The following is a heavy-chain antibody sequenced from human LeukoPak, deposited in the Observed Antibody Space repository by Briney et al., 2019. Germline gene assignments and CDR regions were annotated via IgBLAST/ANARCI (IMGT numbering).Heavy chain of an antibody. CDR2: VYYSGST. CDR1: GDSINSGGYF. CDR3: ARARVREVFAY. V-gene: IGHV4-31*03. D-gene: IGHD3-10*01. Sequence: SETLSLTCTVSGDSINSGGYFWSWVRQVPGKGLGWIGFVYYSGSTYYNPSLQSRITISVDTSKNQFSLKLRYATAADTAVYYCARARVREVFAYWGPGTLVTVSS. J-gene: IGHJ4*02.